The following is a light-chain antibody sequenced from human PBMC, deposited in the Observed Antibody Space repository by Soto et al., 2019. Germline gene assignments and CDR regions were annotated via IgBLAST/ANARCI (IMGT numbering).Light chain of an antibody. CDR3: QHYNSYSEA. V-gene: IGKV1-5*03. CDR1: QTISSW. CDR2: KAS. Sequence: DIQMTQSQSTLSGSVGDRVTITCRASQTISSWLAWYQQQPGKAPKLLIYKASTLKSGVPSRFSGSGSGTEFTLTISSLQPDDFATYYCQHYNSYSEAFGQGTKVELK. J-gene: IGKJ1*01.